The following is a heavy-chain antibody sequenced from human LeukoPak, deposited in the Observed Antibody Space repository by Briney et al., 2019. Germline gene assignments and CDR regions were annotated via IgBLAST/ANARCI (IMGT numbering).Heavy chain of an antibody. D-gene: IGHD3-16*01. V-gene: IGHV3-53*01. CDR3: ARGDDYGDS. CDR1: GFTFSSYW. Sequence: GGSLRLSCAASGFTFSSYWMSWVRQAPGKGLEWVSLIYRGGRTYYADSVKGRFTISRDNSKNTLYLQMNSLRAEDTAVYYCARGDDYGDSWGQGTLVTVSS. J-gene: IGHJ4*02. CDR2: IYRGGRT.